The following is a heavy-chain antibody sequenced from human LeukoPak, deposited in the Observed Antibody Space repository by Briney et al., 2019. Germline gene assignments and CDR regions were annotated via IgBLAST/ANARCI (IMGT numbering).Heavy chain of an antibody. D-gene: IGHD2-2*01. CDR3: ATYCSSTSCAGFQH. CDR1: SGSISTFY. Sequence: SETLSLTCTVSSGSISTFYWSWIRQPPGKGLEWIGYIYYSGGTNYNPSLKSRVTISVDTSKNQFSLKLSSVTAADTAVYYCATYCSSTSCAGFQHWGQGTLVTVSS. J-gene: IGHJ1*01. V-gene: IGHV4-59*01. CDR2: IYYSGGT.